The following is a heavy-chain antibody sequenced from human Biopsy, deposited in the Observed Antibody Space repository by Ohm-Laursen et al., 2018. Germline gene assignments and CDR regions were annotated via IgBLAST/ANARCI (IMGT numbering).Heavy chain of an antibody. CDR3: ARGRRHCSGTCSRWYFDL. J-gene: IGHJ2*01. CDR1: GYTFTAFS. CDR2: INPKSGDT. Sequence: SSVKVSCKPSGYTFTAFSVHWLRQAPGQGLEWMGWINPKSGDTDYPQNFQGRVSMTRDTSFSTAYMDLSRLRSDDTAVYYCARGRRHCSGTCSRWYFDLWGRGTLVTVSS. D-gene: IGHD2-2*01. V-gene: IGHV1-2*02.